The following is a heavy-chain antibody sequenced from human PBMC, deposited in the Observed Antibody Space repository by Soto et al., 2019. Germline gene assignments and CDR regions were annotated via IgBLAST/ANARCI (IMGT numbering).Heavy chain of an antibody. CDR1: GFTPSYYW. Sequence: GGSLRLSCAASGFTPSYYWMSWVRQAPGKGLEWVANIKEDGSEKYYVDSVKGRFTISRDNAQNSVFLQMNGLRAEDTAFYYCARDCSGGSCQYWGQGTLVTVSS. CDR2: IKEDGSEK. D-gene: IGHD2-15*01. V-gene: IGHV3-7*01. CDR3: ARDCSGGSCQY. J-gene: IGHJ4*02.